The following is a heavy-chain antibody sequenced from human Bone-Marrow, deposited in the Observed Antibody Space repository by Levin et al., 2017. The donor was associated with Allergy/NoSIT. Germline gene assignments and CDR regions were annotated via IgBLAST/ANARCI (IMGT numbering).Heavy chain of an antibody. CDR1: GFNFSDYG. CDR2: ISNDGSEK. J-gene: IGHJ4*02. D-gene: IGHD3-10*01. V-gene: IGHV3-30*03. Sequence: PGESLKISCVVSGFNFSDYGKHWIRRAPGKGLEWVAVISNDGSEKYYADSVKGRFTISRDNSKHTLYLQMNGLRPEDTAVYFCASAVGGPGSFYYFDYWGQGTRVTVSS. CDR3: ASAVGGPGSFYYFDY.